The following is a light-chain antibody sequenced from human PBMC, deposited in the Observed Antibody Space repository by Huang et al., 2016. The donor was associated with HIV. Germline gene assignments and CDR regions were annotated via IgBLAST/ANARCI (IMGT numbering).Light chain of an antibody. CDR2: GTS. Sequence: ELLMTQSPATLSVSPGDSVSLSCRAGESIGRDLAWYQQRPGQAPRLLIYGTSTRASGGPARFSGGGSGTDFTLTITSLQSEDFVIYYCQQYNKWPYTFGLGTKLEIK. V-gene: IGKV3-15*01. J-gene: IGKJ2*01. CDR3: QQYNKWPYT. CDR1: ESIGRD.